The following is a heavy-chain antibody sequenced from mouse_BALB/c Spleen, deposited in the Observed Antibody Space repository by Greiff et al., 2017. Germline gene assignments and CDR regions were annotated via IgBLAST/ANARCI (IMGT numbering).Heavy chain of an antibody. CDR2: ISYSDST. CDR3: ASDDGYSFDY. V-gene: IGHV3-2*02. D-gene: IGHD2-3*01. J-gene: IGHJ2*01. Sequence: EVQLQESGPGLVKPSQSLSLTCTVTGYSITSDYAWNWIRQFPGNKLEWMGYISYSDSTSYNPSLKSRISITRDTSKNQFFLQLNSVTTEDTATYYCASDDGYSFDYWGQGTTLTVSS. CDR1: GYSITSDYA.